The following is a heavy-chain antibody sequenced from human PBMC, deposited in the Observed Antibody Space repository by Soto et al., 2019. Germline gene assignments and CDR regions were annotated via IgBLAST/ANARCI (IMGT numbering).Heavy chain of an antibody. CDR2: AYYSGST. D-gene: IGHD2-8*01. CDR1: GGSISHYY. Sequence: SETLSLTCSVSGGSISHYYWSWIRQSPGKGLEWIGYAYYSGSTDYNPSLKSRVTMSVDTSKNQVSLKLNSVTTADTAVYYCARDRSTYGGGGTGEVKENWFDPWGPGTLVTVYS. CDR3: ARDRSTYGGGGTGEVKENWFDP. J-gene: IGHJ5*02. V-gene: IGHV4-59*01.